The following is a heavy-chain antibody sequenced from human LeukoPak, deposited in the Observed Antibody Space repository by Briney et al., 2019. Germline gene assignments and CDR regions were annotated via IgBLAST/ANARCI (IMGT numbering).Heavy chain of an antibody. D-gene: IGHD3-22*01. Sequence: GASVNVSCKVSGYTLTELSMHWVRQAPGKGLEWMGGFDPEDGETIYAQKFQGRVTMTEDTSTDTAYMELSSLRSVDTAVYYCATIYWRHYYDSGDQWGQGTLVTVSS. CDR3: ATIYWRHYYDSGDQ. J-gene: IGHJ4*02. CDR1: GYTLTELS. CDR2: FDPEDGET. V-gene: IGHV1-24*01.